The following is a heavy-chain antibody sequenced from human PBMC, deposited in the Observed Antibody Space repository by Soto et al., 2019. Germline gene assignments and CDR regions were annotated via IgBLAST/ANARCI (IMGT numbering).Heavy chain of an antibody. D-gene: IGHD2-15*01. CDR3: ARVVVAAIFLDY. Sequence: SETLSLTCTVSGGSISTSSSYCGWIRQPPGKGLEWIGDIYHRGSTNYNPSLKSRVTISVDKSKNQFSLKLSSVTAADTAVYYCARVVVAAIFLDYWGQGTLVTVSS. V-gene: IGHV4-61*05. CDR2: IYHRGST. J-gene: IGHJ4*02. CDR1: GGSISTSSSY.